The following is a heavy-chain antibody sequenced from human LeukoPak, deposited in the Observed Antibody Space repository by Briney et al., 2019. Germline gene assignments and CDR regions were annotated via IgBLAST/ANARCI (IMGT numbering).Heavy chain of an antibody. Sequence: SGTLSLTCAVSGASISSSNWWSWARRPPGKGLEWIGEIYHAGTTNYNPSLESRVTISVENSRNQFSLKLTSVTAADTAVYYCMRTYCSNTRCHYFDSWGQGTLVTVSS. J-gene: IGHJ4*02. CDR2: IYHAGTT. V-gene: IGHV4-4*02. CDR3: MRTYCSNTRCHYFDS. CDR1: GASISSSNW. D-gene: IGHD2-2*01.